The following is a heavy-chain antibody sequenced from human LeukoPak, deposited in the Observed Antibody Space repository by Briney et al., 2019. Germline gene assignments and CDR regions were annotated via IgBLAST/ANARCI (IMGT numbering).Heavy chain of an antibody. J-gene: IGHJ4*02. CDR3: AKDLDDVLSGFFGFDY. CDR2: ISGLGVKT. Sequence: PEGSLRLSCAASGFAFSSYAMTWVRQVPGKGLEFGSSISGLGVKTYYADSVKGRFTISRDNSKNTLYLQMNSLIVEDTAVYFCAKDLDDVLSGFFGFDYCGQGTLVTVSS. CDR1: GFAFSSYA. D-gene: IGHD3-9*01. V-gene: IGHV3-23*01.